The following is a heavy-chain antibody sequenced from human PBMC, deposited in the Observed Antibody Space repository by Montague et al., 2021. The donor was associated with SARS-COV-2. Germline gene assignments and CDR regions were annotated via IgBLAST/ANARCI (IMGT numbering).Heavy chain of an antibody. CDR3: ARVSGFWSGYYTAVGAFDI. V-gene: IGHV4-59*01. J-gene: IGHJ3*02. CDR1: GGSISSYY. CDR2: IYYSGST. D-gene: IGHD3-3*01. Sequence: SETLSLTCTVSGGSISSYYWSWIRQPPGKGLEWIGYIYYSGSTNYNPSLKSRVTISVDTSKNQFSLKLSSVTAADTAVYYCARVSGFWSGYYTAVGAFDIWGQGTMVTVSS.